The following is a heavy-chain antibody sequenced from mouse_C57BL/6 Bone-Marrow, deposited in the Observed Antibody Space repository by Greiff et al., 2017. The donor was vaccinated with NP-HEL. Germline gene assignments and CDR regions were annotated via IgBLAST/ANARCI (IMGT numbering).Heavy chain of an antibody. CDR3: ARDEEDSSGYGFAY. D-gene: IGHD3-2*02. Sequence: EVQQVESEGGLVQPGSSMKLSCTASGFTFSDYYMAWVRQVPEKGLEWVANINYDGSSTYYLDSLKSRFIISRDNAKNILYLQMSSLKSEDTATYYCARDEEDSSGYGFAYWGQGTLVTVSA. CDR1: GFTFSDYY. CDR2: INYDGSST. V-gene: IGHV5-16*01. J-gene: IGHJ3*01.